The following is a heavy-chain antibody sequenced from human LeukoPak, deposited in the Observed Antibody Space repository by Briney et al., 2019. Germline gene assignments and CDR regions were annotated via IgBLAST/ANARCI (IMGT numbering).Heavy chain of an antibody. CDR3: ARAQSIAARPDFDY. D-gene: IGHD6-6*01. J-gene: IGHJ4*02. V-gene: IGHV1-18*01. Sequence: ASVKVSCKASGYTFTSYGISRVRQAPGQGLEWMGWISACNGNTNYAQKLQGRVTMTTDTSTSTAYMELRSLRSDDTAVYYCARAQSIAARPDFDYWGQGTLVTVSS. CDR1: GYTFTSYG. CDR2: ISACNGNT.